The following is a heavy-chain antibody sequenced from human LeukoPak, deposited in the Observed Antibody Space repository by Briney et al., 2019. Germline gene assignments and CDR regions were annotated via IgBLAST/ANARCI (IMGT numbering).Heavy chain of an antibody. V-gene: IGHV3-49*04. CDR3: SRSITGSGWKCYFDF. CDR1: GFSFGDYA. J-gene: IGHJ4*02. Sequence: PGGSLRLSCTTSGFSFGDYAMTWVRQAPGKGLEWVGFIRSKSLGATTEYAASVKGRFTVSRDDSEGIAYLQMNSLKTEDTAVYYCSRSITGSGWKCYFDFWGQGTLVTVSS. D-gene: IGHD1-1*01. CDR2: IRSKSLGATT.